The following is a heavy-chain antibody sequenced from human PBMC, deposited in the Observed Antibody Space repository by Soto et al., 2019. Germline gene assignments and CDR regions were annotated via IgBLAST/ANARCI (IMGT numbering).Heavy chain of an antibody. Sequence: PSETLSLTCTFSYGSISVSNVFFGGVRQPPGKGLEWIGNIDYSGTAYFNPSLGTRVTFPVDTSKNQFSLTLYSVTAADTAVYYCARTTGRHLDFWGQGILVTVSS. CDR3: ARTTGRHLDF. CDR1: YGSISVSNVF. V-gene: IGHV4-39*01. CDR2: IDYSGTA. J-gene: IGHJ4*02. D-gene: IGHD4-4*01.